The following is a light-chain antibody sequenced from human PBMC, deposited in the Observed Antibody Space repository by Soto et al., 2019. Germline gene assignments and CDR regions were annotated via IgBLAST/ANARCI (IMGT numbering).Light chain of an antibody. CDR3: QHYANWPLT. V-gene: IGKV3-15*01. CDR1: QGIGST. Sequence: EIVMTQSPAALSVSPGEGATHSCRASQGIGSTLAWYQQKPGQTPRLLIYDASTRAAGVPARFSGSGSGTDFTLTINSLQSEDFAIYYCQHYANWPLTFGGGTKVDIK. J-gene: IGKJ4*01. CDR2: DAS.